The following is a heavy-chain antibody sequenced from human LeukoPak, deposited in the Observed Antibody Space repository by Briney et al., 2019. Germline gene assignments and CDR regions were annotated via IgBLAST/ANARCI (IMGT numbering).Heavy chain of an antibody. CDR3: AKQDCSGASCYSDWFDP. Sequence: PGGSLRLSCAASGFTFSNYAMSWVRQAPGKGLEWVSAISGSSGGTYYVDSVRGRFTISRDNSKNTLYLQMNSLRAEDTAVYYCAKQDCSGASCYSDWFDPWGQGTLVTVSS. CDR1: GFTFSNYA. V-gene: IGHV3-23*01. J-gene: IGHJ5*02. CDR2: ISGSSGGT. D-gene: IGHD2-15*01.